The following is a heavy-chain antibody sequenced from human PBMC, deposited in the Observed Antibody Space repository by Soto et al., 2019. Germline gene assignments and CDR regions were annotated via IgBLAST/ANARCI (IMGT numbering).Heavy chain of an antibody. Sequence: QVKLVQSGAEVKKPGASVKISCKASGYTFTRYTMNWVRQAPGQRLEWMGWINPDNGNTKSSQKFQDRVIITRDTSASTAYMDLSSLRSEDTSVYSCARGIATGQLDPWGQGTLVTVSS. CDR2: INPDNGNT. V-gene: IGHV1-3*01. J-gene: IGHJ5*02. D-gene: IGHD2-15*01. CDR3: ARGIATGQLDP. CDR1: GYTFTRYT.